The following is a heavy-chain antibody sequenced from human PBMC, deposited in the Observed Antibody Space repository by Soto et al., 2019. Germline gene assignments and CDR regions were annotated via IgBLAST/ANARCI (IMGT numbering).Heavy chain of an antibody. CDR3: ARTSIAGPGGMDV. D-gene: IGHD6-6*01. J-gene: IGHJ6*02. V-gene: IGHV5-10-1*01. CDR2: IDPSDSYS. Sequence: GESLKISWKGSGYSFTSYWLSWVRQMPGKGLEWVGRIDPSDSYSNYSPSFQGHVTISADKSISTAYLQWSSLKAADTAMYHCARTSIAGPGGMDVWGQGTTATVS. CDR1: GYSFTSYW.